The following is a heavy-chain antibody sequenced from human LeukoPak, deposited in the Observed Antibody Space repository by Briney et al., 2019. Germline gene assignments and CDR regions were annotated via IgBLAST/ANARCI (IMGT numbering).Heavy chain of an antibody. J-gene: IGHJ4*02. CDR1: GFSFSGHW. CDR3: WSGLDF. V-gene: IGHV3-74*01. CDR2: ISPTGSTT. Sequence: GSLRLSCTASGFSFSGHWMHWARQLPGKGLVWVSRISPTGSTTSYADSVKVRFTVSRDNAKNTLYLQVNNLYYCARGPNSNWSGLDFWGQGTLLTVSS. D-gene: IGHD6-6*01.